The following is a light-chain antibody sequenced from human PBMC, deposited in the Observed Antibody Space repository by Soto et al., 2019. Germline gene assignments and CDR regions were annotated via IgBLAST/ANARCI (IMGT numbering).Light chain of an antibody. Sequence: EIVMTPSPVTLSVSPVERATLSCRASQNISRSLAWYQQKPGQGPSLLIYGASTRATGIPARFSGSGSGTEFTLTISSLQSEDFAVYYCQQYNDWLTFGQGTKVDIK. CDR2: GAS. CDR1: QNISRS. J-gene: IGKJ1*01. CDR3: QQYNDWLT. V-gene: IGKV3D-15*01.